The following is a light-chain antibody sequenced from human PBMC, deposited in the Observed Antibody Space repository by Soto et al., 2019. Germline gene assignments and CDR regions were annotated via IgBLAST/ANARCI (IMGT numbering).Light chain of an antibody. CDR2: GAS. CDR3: QQYYSSWT. Sequence: EIVLTQSPGTLSLSPGERATLSCRASQSISDTFLAWYQHKPGQAPRVLIYGASRRATGIPDRFSGSGSGTDFTLTISRLEPEDFALYYCQQYYSSWTFGQGTKG. V-gene: IGKV3-20*01. J-gene: IGKJ1*01. CDR1: QSISDTF.